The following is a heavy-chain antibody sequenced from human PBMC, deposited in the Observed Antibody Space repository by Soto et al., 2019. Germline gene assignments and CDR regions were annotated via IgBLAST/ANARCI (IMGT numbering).Heavy chain of an antibody. CDR2: IYPGDSDT. CDR1: GYSFTSYW. V-gene: IGHV5-51*01. Sequence: PGESLKISCQGSGYSFTSYWIGWVRQMPGKGLEWMGIIYPGDSDTRYSPSFQGQVTISADKSISTAYLQWSSLKASDTAMYYCARQLYGDYDYYYGMDVWGQGTTVTVSS. D-gene: IGHD4-17*01. J-gene: IGHJ6*02. CDR3: ARQLYGDYDYYYGMDV.